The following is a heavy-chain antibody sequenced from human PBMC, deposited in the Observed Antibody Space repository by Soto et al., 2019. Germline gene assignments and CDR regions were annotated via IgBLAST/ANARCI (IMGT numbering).Heavy chain of an antibody. CDR1: GGSISDDTYY. CDR2: IYYSGTS. J-gene: IGHJ6*02. V-gene: IGHV4-39*01. CDR3: ARQMGIAAAGRDPYYYYYYGMDV. D-gene: IGHD6-13*01. Sequence: SETLSLTCTVSGGSISDDTYYWGWIRQPPGKGLEWIGSIYYSGTSSYNPSLKSRVTMSVDTSKKQLSLRLSSVTAADTAVYYCARQMGIAAAGRDPYYYYYYGMDVWGQGTTVTSP.